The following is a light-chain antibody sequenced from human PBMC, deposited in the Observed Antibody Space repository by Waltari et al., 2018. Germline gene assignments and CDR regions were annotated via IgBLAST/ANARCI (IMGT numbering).Light chain of an antibody. Sequence: TCRGSQSSGGYLRGYQQEPGEAPKLRSYAASSLQSGVPSRFSGSGSGTDFTRTISSLQPEDFATYYWQQSYSTPPTFGQGTKVEIK. CDR1: QSSGGY. CDR2: AAS. J-gene: IGKJ1*01. CDR3: QQSYSTPPT. V-gene: IGKV1-39*01.